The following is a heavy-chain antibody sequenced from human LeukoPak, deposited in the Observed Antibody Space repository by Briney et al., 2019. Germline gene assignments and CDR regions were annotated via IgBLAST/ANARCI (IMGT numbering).Heavy chain of an antibody. Sequence: PVKVSCKASGGTFSSYAISWVRQAPGQGLEWMGRIIPIFGIANYAQKFQGRVTITADKSTSTAYMELSSLRSEDTAVYYCARFRGWSNDAFDIWGQGTMVTVSS. CDR3: ARFRGWSNDAFDI. J-gene: IGHJ3*02. V-gene: IGHV1-69*04. CDR1: GGTFSSYA. CDR2: IIPIFGIA. D-gene: IGHD2-15*01.